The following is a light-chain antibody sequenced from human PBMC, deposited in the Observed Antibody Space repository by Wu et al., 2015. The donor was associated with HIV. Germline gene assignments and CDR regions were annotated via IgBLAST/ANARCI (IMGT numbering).Light chain of an antibody. CDR1: QEISNY. V-gene: IGKV1-27*01. CDR2: GAT. Sequence: DIQMTQSPSSLSAPVGDRVTITCRASQEISNYVAWYQQKPGKVPKLVIHGATTLQAGVPFRFSGSGYGTQFSLTINSLQPEDIGTYYCQKYDRAPFTFGPGTKVDI. CDR3: QKYDRAPFT. J-gene: IGKJ3*01.